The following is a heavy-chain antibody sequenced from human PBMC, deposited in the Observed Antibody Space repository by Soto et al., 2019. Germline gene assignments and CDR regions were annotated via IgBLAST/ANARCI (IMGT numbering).Heavy chain of an antibody. CDR1: GFRFRSYA. CDR3: ARQEYSGSYYFDY. Sequence: ESGGGVVQPGKSLRLSCSASGFRFRSYAMHWVRQAPGKGLEWVAHIWYDGSNKYYADSVKGRFTISRDFSKDTVSLQMNSLRAEDTAVYYCARQEYSGSYYFDYWGQGTLVTVSS. J-gene: IGHJ4*02. D-gene: IGHD1-26*01. V-gene: IGHV3-33*01. CDR2: IWYDGSNK.